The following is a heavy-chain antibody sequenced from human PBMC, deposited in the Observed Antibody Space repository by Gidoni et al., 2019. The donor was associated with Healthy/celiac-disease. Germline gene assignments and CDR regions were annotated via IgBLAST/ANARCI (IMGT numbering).Heavy chain of an antibody. CDR2: IYHSGST. V-gene: IGHV4-30-2*01. CDR3: ARVNTFDAFDI. J-gene: IGHJ3*02. D-gene: IGHD2-2*02. CDR1: GGSISSGGYS. Sequence: QLQLQESGSGLVKPSQTLSLTCAVSGGSISSGGYSWSWIRQPPGKGLEWIGDIYHSGSTYYNPSLKSRVTISEDRSKNQFSLKLSSVTAADTAVYYCARVNTFDAFDIWGQGTMVTVSS.